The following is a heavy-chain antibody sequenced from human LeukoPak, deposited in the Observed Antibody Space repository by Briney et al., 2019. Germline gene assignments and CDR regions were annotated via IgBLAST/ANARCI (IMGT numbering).Heavy chain of an antibody. J-gene: IGHJ4*02. CDR1: GFTFSSYA. Sequence: GRSLRLSCAASGFTFSSYAMHWVRQAPGKGLEWVAVISYDGSNKYYADSVKGRFTISRDNSKNTLYLQMNSLRAEDTAVYYCARDWSGSYGPFDYWGQGTLVTVSS. CDR2: ISYDGSNK. V-gene: IGHV3-30*04. CDR3: ARDWSGSYGPFDY. D-gene: IGHD1-26*01.